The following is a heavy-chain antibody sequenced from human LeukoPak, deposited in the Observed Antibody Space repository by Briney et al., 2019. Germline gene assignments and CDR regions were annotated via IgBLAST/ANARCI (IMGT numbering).Heavy chain of an antibody. D-gene: IGHD5-12*01. CDR2: ISSSSSYI. V-gene: IGHV3-21*01. Sequence: PGGSLRLSCAASGFTFNTYTMNWVRQAPGKGLEWVSSISSSSSYIYYADSVKGRFTISRDNAKNSLYLQMNSLRAEDTAVYYCARVLRAQSGMDYWGQGTLVTVSS. CDR3: ARVLRAQSGMDY. CDR1: GFTFNTYT. J-gene: IGHJ4*02.